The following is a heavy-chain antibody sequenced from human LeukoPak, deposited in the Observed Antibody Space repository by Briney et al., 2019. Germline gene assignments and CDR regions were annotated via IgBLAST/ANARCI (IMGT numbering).Heavy chain of an antibody. CDR2: IKSNTDGGTA. D-gene: IGHD1-14*01. CDR3: TTGRIA. J-gene: IGHJ5*02. CDR1: GFTFSNAW. Sequence: PGGSLRLSCAASGFTFSNAWMNCVRQAPGKGLEWVGRIKSNTDGGTADYAAPVKGRFTISRDDSKNTLYLQMNSLRTEDTAVYYCTTGRIAWGQGTLVTVSS. V-gene: IGHV3-15*01.